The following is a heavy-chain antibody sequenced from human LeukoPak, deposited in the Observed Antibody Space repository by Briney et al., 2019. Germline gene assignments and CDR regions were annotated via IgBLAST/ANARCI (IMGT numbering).Heavy chain of an antibody. V-gene: IGHV4-59*01. CDR1: GGSISSYY. Sequence: SETLSLTCTVSGGSISSYYWSWIRQPPGKGLEWIGYIYYSGSTSYNPSLKSRVTISVDTSKNQFSLKLSSVTAADTAVYYCARDRGSYYTHFDYWGQGTLVTVSS. J-gene: IGHJ4*02. D-gene: IGHD1-26*01. CDR2: IYYSGST. CDR3: ARDRGSYYTHFDY.